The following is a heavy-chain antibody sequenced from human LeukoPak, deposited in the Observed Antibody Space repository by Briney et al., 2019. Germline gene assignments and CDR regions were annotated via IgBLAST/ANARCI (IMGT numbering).Heavy chain of an antibody. CDR2: IDTNSSGT. D-gene: IGHD2-15*01. V-gene: IGHV1-2*02. Sequence: GASVKVSCKASGYTFTGNHVHWVRQAPGQGLEWMGWIDTNSSGTKYAQKFQDRVTMTSDTSISTAYMELSGLRSDDTAVYFCAKEADIVSFDLWGRGTLVTVSS. J-gene: IGHJ2*01. CDR3: AKEADIVSFDL. CDR1: GYTFTGNH.